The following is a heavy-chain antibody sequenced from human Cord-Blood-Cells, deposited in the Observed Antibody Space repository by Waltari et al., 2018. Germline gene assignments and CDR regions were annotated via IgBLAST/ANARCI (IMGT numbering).Heavy chain of an antibody. CDR3: ASHSGSYSEAFDI. D-gene: IGHD1-26*01. CDR1: GFTFSSFD. J-gene: IGHJ3*02. CDR2: ISSSGSTI. V-gene: IGHV3-48*03. Sequence: EVQLLESGGGLVQHGGSLRPSCAASGFTFSSFDMHWVHPAPGKGLEWVSYISSSGSTIYYADSVKGRFTISRDNAKNSLYLQMNSLRAEDTAVYYCASHSGSYSEAFDIWGQGTMVTVSS.